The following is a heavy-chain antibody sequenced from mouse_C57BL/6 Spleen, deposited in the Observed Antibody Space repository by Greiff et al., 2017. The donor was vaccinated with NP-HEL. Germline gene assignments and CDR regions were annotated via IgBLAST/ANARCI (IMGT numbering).Heavy chain of an antibody. CDR1: GYTFTSYW. D-gene: IGHD1-1*01. V-gene: IGHV1-53*01. J-gene: IGHJ2*01. CDR2: INPSNGGT. CDR3: ARGGLLRYFDD. Sequence: QVQLKQPGTELVKPGASVKLSCKASGYTFTSYWMHWVKQRPGQGLEWIGNINPSNGGTNYNEKFKSKATLTVDKSSSPAYMQLSSLTSEDSAVYYGARGGLLRYFDDWGQGTTLTVSS.